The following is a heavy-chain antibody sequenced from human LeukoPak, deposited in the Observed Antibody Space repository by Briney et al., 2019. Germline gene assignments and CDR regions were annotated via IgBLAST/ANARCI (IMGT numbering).Heavy chain of an antibody. V-gene: IGHV4-4*07. Sequence: PSETLSLTCTVSGGSISSYYWSWIRQHAGKGLEWIGRIYTSGSTNYNPSLKSRVTMSVDTSKNQFFLKLSSVTAAYTAVYYCARDRGAFCGGECDSGDAFDIWGQGTMVTVSS. CDR3: ARDRGAFCGGECDSGDAFDI. D-gene: IGHD2-21*01. CDR2: IYTSGST. CDR1: GGSISSYY. J-gene: IGHJ3*02.